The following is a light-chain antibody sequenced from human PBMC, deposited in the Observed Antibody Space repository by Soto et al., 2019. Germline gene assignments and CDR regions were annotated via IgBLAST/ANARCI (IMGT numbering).Light chain of an antibody. J-gene: IGLJ2*01. CDR3: QTWGTGIRV. CDR2: LNSDGSY. CDR1: SGHSSYA. Sequence: QAVVTQSPSASASLGASVKLTCTLSSGHSSYAIAWHQQQPEKGPRYLMNLNSDGSYSKGDGIPDRFSGSSSGAERYLTISSLQSEDEADYYCQTWGTGIRVFGAGTKLTVL. V-gene: IGLV4-69*02.